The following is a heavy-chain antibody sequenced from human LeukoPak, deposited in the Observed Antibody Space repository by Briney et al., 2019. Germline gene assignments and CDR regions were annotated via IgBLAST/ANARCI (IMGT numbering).Heavy chain of an antibody. CDR1: GFTFSSYW. V-gene: IGHV3-74*01. D-gene: IGHD1-1*01. J-gene: IGHJ4*02. CDR3: ASQITMERGVY. Sequence: PGGSLRLSCAASGFTFSSYWMHWVRQAPGKGLVWVSRINSDGGSTSYADSVKGRFTISRDNAKNTLYLQMNSLRAEDTAVYSCASQITMERGVYWGQGTLVTVSS. CDR2: INSDGGST.